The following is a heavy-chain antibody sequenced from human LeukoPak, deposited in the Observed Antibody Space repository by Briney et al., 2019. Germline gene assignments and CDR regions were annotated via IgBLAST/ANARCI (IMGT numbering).Heavy chain of an antibody. D-gene: IGHD5-18*01. CDR2: ISAYNGNT. V-gene: IGHV1-18*01. J-gene: IGHJ5*02. CDR3: ARDHSGYSYLFDP. CDR1: GYSFSFFG. Sequence: ASVKVSCKASGYSFSFFGISWVRQAPGQGLEWMGWISAYNGNTNYPQKFQGRVTMTTDTSTTTAYMELRGLTYDDTAVYYCARDHSGYSYLFDPWGQGTLVTVSS.